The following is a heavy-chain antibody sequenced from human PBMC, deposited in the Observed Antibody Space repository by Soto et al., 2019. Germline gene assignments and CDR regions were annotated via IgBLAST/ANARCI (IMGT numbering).Heavy chain of an antibody. CDR2: INHSGST. CDR3: ARGRIDSRARSPPVCGMDV. Sequence: SETLSLTCTVSGGSISSGDYYWSWIRQPPGKGLEWIGYINHSGSTNYNPSLKSRVTISVDTSKNQFSLKLSSVTAADTAVYYCARGRIDSRARSPPVCGMDVWGQGTTVNVSS. D-gene: IGHD2-15*01. V-gene: IGHV4-30-4*01. J-gene: IGHJ6*02. CDR1: GGSISSGDYY.